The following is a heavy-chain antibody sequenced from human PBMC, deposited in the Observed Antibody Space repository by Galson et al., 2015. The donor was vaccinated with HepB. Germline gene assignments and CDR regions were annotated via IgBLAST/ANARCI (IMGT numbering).Heavy chain of an antibody. J-gene: IGHJ5*02. CDR1: GGSFSGSY. V-gene: IGHV4-34*01. CDR2: INHSGST. CDR3: ATLINYGGRVTTRAPRFDP. Sequence: SETLSLTCAVYGGSFSGSYWSWIRQPPGKWLEWIGEINHSGSTNYNPSLKSRVTISVDTSKNHFSLKLSSVPAADTAVYYCATLINYGGRVTTRAPRFDPWGQGTLVTVSS. D-gene: IGHD4-23*01.